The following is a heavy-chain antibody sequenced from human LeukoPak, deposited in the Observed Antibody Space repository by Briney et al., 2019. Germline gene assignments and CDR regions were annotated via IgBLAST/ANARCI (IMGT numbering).Heavy chain of an antibody. J-gene: IGHJ4*02. CDR2: IYYSGST. D-gene: IGHD3-16*01. CDR1: GGSISSYY. Sequence: TSETLSLTCTVSGGSISSYYWSWIRQPPGKGLEWIGYIYYSGSTNYNPSLKSRVTISVDTSKNQFSLKLSSVTAADTAVYYCARWGGHVDYWGQGTLVTVSS. V-gene: IGHV4-59*01. CDR3: ARWGGHVDY.